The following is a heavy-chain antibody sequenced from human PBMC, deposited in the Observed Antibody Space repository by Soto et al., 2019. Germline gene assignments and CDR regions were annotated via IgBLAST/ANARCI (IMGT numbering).Heavy chain of an antibody. V-gene: IGHV1-46*01. CDR3: ARDRFVVPAATPLYYYYGMDV. J-gene: IGHJ6*02. Sequence: GASVKVSCKASGYTFTSYYMHWVRQAPGQGLEWMGIINPSGGSTSYAQKFQGRVTMTRDTSTSTVYMELSSLRSEDTAVYYCARDRFVVPAATPLYYYYGMDVWGQGTTVTVSS. CDR1: GYTFTSYY. CDR2: INPSGGST. D-gene: IGHD2-2*01.